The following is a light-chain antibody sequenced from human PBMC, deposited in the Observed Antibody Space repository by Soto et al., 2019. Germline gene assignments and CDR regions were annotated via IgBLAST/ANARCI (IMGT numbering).Light chain of an antibody. CDR2: YNS. Sequence: SYELTQPPSVSVAPGKTARITCGGNNIESKSVHWYQQKPGQAPVLVIYYNSDRPSGIPERFSGSNSGNTATLTISRVEGGDEADYYCQVWDSSSDHWVFGGGTQLTVL. CDR1: NIESKS. V-gene: IGLV3-21*04. CDR3: QVWDSSSDHWV. J-gene: IGLJ3*02.